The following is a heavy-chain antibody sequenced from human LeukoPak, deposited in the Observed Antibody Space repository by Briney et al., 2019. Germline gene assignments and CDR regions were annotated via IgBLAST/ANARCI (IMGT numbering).Heavy chain of an antibody. CDR1: GGSISSYY. D-gene: IGHD3-22*01. CDR2: IYYSGST. Sequence: SETLSLTCTVSGGSISSYYWSWIRQPPGKGLEWIGYIYYSGSTNYNPSLKSRVTISVDTSKNQFSLKLSSVTAADTAVYYCARDNRNYYDSSLTWGQGTLVTVSS. CDR3: ARDNRNYYDSSLT. J-gene: IGHJ5*02. V-gene: IGHV4-59*12.